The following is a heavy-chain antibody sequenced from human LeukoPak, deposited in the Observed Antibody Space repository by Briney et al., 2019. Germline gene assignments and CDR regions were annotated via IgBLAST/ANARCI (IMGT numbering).Heavy chain of an antibody. CDR1: GGSISSGSYY. CDR2: IYTSGST. Sequence: SETLSLTCTVSGGSISSGSYYWSWIRQPAGKGLEWIGRIYTSGSTNYNPSLKSRVTISVDTSKNQFSLKLSSMTAADTAVYYCARSDYGMDVWEKGPRSPSPQ. V-gene: IGHV4-61*02. CDR3: ARSDYGMDV. J-gene: IGHJ6*04.